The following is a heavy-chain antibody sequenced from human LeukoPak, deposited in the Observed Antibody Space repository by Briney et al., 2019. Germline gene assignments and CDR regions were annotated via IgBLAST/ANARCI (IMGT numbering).Heavy chain of an antibody. Sequence: ASVKVSCKASGGTFSSYAISWVRQAPGQGLEWMGGIIPIFGTANYAQKFQGRVTITADESTSTAYMELSSLRSEDTAVYYCARDGCSGGSCYSGYFDYGAQEPLVPVPS. D-gene: IGHD2-15*01. CDR2: IIPIFGTA. V-gene: IGHV1-69*13. CDR3: ARDGCSGGSCYSGYFDY. J-gene: IGHJ4*02. CDR1: GGTFSSYA.